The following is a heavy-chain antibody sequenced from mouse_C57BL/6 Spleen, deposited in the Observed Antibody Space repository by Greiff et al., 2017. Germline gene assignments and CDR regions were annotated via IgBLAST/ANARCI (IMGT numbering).Heavy chain of an antibody. J-gene: IGHJ1*03. V-gene: IGHV1-80*01. CDR3: ARYQYYGSSYWYFDV. Sequence: QVQLQQSGAELVKPGASVKISCKASGYAFSSYWMNWVKQRPGKGLEWIGQIYPGDGDTNYNGKFKGKATLTADKSSSTAYMQLSSLTSEDSAVYFCARYQYYGSSYWYFDVWGTGTTVTVSS. CDR2: IYPGDGDT. CDR1: GYAFSSYW. D-gene: IGHD1-1*01.